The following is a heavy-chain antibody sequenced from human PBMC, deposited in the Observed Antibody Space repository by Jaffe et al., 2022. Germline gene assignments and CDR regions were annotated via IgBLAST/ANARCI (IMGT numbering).Heavy chain of an antibody. Sequence: QVQLQQWGAGLLKPSETLSLTCAVYGGSFSGYYWSWIRQPPGKGLEWIGEINHSGSTNYNPSLKSRVTISVDTSKNQFSLKLSSVTAADTAVYYCARGVVQGVTIIGHYYYYYMDVWGKGTTVTVSS. CDR1: GGSFSGYY. CDR2: INHSGST. D-gene: IGHD3-10*01. J-gene: IGHJ6*03. CDR3: ARGVVQGVTIIGHYYYYYMDV. V-gene: IGHV4-34*01.